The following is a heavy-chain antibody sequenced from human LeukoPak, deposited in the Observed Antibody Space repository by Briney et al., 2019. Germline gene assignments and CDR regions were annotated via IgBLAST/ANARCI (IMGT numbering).Heavy chain of an antibody. CDR3: AKDRFLEWLLPFDY. CDR2: ISGSGGST. V-gene: IGHV3-23*01. CDR1: GFTFSSYA. D-gene: IGHD3-3*01. J-gene: IGHJ4*02. Sequence: GGSLRLSRVASGFTFSSYAMSWVRQAPGKGLEWVSAISGSGGSTYYADSVKGRFTISRDNSKNTLYLQMNSLRAEDTAVYYCAKDRFLEWLLPFDYWGQGTLVTVPS.